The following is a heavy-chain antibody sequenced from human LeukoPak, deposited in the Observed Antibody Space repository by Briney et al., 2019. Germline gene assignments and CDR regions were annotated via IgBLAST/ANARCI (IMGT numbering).Heavy chain of an antibody. CDR1: GFTFSDYY. CDR3: VRDVWGDRDGFFDN. CDR2: ISGSGTHT. Sequence: EGSLRLSCAASGFTFSDYYMTWIRQSPGKGLEWVSYISGSGTHTNYADSVKGRFTISRDNAKNSLYLQMSSLRADDTAVYYCVRDVWGDRDGFFDNWGQGTLVTVSS. D-gene: IGHD5-24*01. J-gene: IGHJ4*02. V-gene: IGHV3-11*06.